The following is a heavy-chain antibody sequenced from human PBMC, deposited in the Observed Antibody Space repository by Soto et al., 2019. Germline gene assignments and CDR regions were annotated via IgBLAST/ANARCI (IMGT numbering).Heavy chain of an antibody. CDR3: ARGSWDDVSGHYYIDV. D-gene: IGHD5-12*01. V-gene: IGHV6-1*01. CDR2: IYYRSKWLN. CDR1: GDSVSRDSAA. J-gene: IGHJ6*03. Sequence: PSQTLPLTCAISGDSVSRDSAAWNWIRQTPSRGLEWLGRIYYRSKWLNTYEVSVNSRITISPDTSKNRFSLQLSSVTPEDTAVYYCARGSWDDVSGHYYIDVWDEGTTVTVSS.